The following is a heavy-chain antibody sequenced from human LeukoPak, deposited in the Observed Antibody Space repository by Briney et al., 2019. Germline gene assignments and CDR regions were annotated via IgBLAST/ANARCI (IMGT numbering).Heavy chain of an antibody. CDR2: ISSSGNTI. V-gene: IGHV3-48*03. Sequence: PGGSLRLSCAASGFTFRTYEMNWVRQAPGKGLEWVSYISSSGNTIHYADSVKGRFTISRDNAKNSLYLQMNLLSAEDTAFYYCARESGTYCRAPDYWGQGHLVTVSS. CDR1: GFTFRTYE. CDR3: ARESGTYCRAPDY. D-gene: IGHD1-26*01. J-gene: IGHJ4*02.